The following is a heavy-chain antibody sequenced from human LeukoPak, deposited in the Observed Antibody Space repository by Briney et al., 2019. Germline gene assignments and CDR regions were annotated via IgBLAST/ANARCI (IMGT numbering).Heavy chain of an antibody. V-gene: IGHV3-33*01. CDR3: AREDDTAAFDI. D-gene: IGHD3-9*01. CDR2: IWYDGSNK. Sequence: GGSLRLSCAASGFTSSSYGMHWVRQAPGKGLEWVAVIWYDGSNKYYADSVKGRFTISRDNSKNTLYLQMNSLRAEDTAVYYCAREDDTAAFDIWGQGTMVTVSS. CDR1: GFTSSSYG. J-gene: IGHJ3*02.